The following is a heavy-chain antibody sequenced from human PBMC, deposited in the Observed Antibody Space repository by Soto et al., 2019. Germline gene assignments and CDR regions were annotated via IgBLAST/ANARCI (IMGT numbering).Heavy chain of an antibody. Sequence: EVQLVESGGGLVTPGGSLRLSCAASGFTFSNAWMTWVRQAPGKGLEWIGRIKSKTDGETTDYAAPVKGRFTISRDDSTNTLYLQISSLKTEDTAFYYCTRGAPSGTFYDYWGQGTLVTVSS. CDR1: GFTFSNAW. CDR2: IKSKTDGETT. CDR3: TRGAPSGTFYDY. J-gene: IGHJ4*02. D-gene: IGHD6-13*01. V-gene: IGHV3-15*01.